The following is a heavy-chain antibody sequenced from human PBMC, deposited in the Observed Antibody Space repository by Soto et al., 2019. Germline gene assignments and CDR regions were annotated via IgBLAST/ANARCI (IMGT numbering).Heavy chain of an antibody. V-gene: IGHV5-10-1*01. Sequence: GESLKISCKGSGYSFTSYWISWVRQMPGKGLEWMGRIDPSDSYTNYSPSFQGHVTISADKSISTAYLQWSSLKASDTAMYYCARHTMDTAMVRDAFDIWGQGTMVTVSS. J-gene: IGHJ3*02. CDR3: ARHTMDTAMVRDAFDI. CDR2: IDPSDSYT. CDR1: GYSFTSYW. D-gene: IGHD5-18*01.